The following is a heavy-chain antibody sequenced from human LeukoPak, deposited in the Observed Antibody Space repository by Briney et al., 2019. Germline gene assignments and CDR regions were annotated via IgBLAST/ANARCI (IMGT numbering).Heavy chain of an antibody. Sequence: SETLSLTCTLSGGSISSGDYYWSWLRQPPGKGLEWIGYIYYSGSTYYNPSLKSRVTISVDTSKNQFSLKLSSVTAADTAVYYCARGSGRGVITQIDYWGQGTLVTVSS. CDR3: ARGSGRGVITQIDY. CDR1: GGSISSGDYY. J-gene: IGHJ4*02. CDR2: IYYSGST. D-gene: IGHD3-10*01. V-gene: IGHV4-30-4*01.